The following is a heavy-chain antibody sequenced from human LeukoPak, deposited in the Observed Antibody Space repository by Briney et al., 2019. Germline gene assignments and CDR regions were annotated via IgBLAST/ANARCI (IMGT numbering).Heavy chain of an antibody. Sequence: EASVKASCKASGYTFTNYGFSWVRQAPGQGLEWMGRISTYSGNTNYAQKFQGRVTMTTDTSTSTAFMDLKSLRSDDTAVYYCARGGHYDFWSGPPDSWGQGTLVTVSS. D-gene: IGHD3-3*01. V-gene: IGHV1-18*01. CDR3: ARGGHYDFWSGPPDS. CDR2: ISTYSGNT. J-gene: IGHJ4*02. CDR1: GYTFTNYG.